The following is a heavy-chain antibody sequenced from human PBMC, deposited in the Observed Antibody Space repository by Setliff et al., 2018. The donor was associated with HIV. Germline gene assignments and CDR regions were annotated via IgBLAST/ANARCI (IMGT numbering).Heavy chain of an antibody. D-gene: IGHD4-17*01. Sequence: GSLRLSCTASGFSIDDYAMNWFRQAPGRGLEWVGLVRGIAYGGTTEYAASVRGRFTISRDDSKNIAYLQMNSLKTEDTAVYFCTRDGGGDYGVYAPDYWGQGTMVTVSS. CDR1: GFSIDDYA. CDR2: VRGIAYGGTT. V-gene: IGHV3-49*03. J-gene: IGHJ4*02. CDR3: TRDGGGDYGVYAPDY.